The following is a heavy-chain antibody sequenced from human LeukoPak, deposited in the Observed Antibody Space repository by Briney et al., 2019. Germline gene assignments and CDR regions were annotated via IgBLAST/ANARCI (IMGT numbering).Heavy chain of an antibody. J-gene: IGHJ5*02. V-gene: IGHV5-51*01. CDR3: ARRGVEQQLVRNWFNP. CDR1: GYSFTSYW. D-gene: IGHD6-13*01. Sequence: GESLKISCKGSGYSFTSYWIGWVRQMPGKGLEWMGIIYPGDSDTRYSPSFQGQVTISADKSISTAYLQWSSLKAWDTAMYYCARRGVEQQLVRNWFNPWGQGTLVTVSS. CDR2: IYPGDSDT.